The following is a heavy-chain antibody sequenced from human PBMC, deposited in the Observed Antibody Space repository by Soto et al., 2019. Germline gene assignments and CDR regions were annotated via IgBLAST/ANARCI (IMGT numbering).Heavy chain of an antibody. Sequence: QSGGSLRLSCVASEFTFSSYTMNWVRQAPGKGLEWVSYISTSSSTIYYADSVKGRFTISRDNAKNSLYLQMNSLTAEDTAVYYCARSRGKWAFDIWGQGTMVTVSS. CDR3: ARSRGKWAFDI. J-gene: IGHJ3*02. V-gene: IGHV3-48*01. CDR2: ISTSSSTI. CDR1: EFTFSSYT. D-gene: IGHD1-26*01.